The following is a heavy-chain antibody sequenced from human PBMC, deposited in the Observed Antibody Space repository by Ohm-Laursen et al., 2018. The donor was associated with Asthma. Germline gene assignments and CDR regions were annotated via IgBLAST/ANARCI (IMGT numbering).Heavy chain of an antibody. CDR1: GGTFSSYA. J-gene: IGHJ6*02. Sequence: SVKVSCKASGGTFSSYAISWVRQAPGQGLEWVGGIIPILRTANYAQNFRGRVTITADESTSTAYMDLSSLRSEDTAVYYCARGRYDSSDYDLYGLDVWGQGTTVTVSS. D-gene: IGHD3-22*01. CDR3: ARGRYDSSDYDLYGLDV. V-gene: IGHV1-69*13. CDR2: IIPILRTA.